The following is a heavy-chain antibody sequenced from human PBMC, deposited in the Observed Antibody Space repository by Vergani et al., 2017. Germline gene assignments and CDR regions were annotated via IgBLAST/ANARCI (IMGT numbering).Heavy chain of an antibody. Sequence: QVQLVESGGGVVQPGRSLRLSCAASGFTFSSYGMHWVRQAPGKGLEWVAVISYDGSNKYYADSVKGRFTISRDNSKNTLYLQMNSLRAEDTAVYYCAKDGGDDAFDIWGQGTMVTVSS. J-gene: IGHJ3*02. CDR3: AKDGGDDAFDI. V-gene: IGHV3-30*18. D-gene: IGHD2-15*01. CDR2: ISYDGSNK. CDR1: GFTFSSYG.